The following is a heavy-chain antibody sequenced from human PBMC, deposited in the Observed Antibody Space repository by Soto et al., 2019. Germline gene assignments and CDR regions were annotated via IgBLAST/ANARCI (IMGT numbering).Heavy chain of an antibody. CDR1: GGSISSSGYF. J-gene: IGHJ4*02. V-gene: IGHV4-39*07. CDR3: ARETNSGSNFDY. Sequence: SETLSLSCTVAGGSISSSGYFWGWIHRPPGKGLEWIGCISHTGNTYYHSSLKSRVTISLDTSKNQFSLKLSSVTAADTAVSYCARETNSGSNFDYWGQGTLGTVSS. CDR2: ISHTGNT. D-gene: IGHD1-26*01.